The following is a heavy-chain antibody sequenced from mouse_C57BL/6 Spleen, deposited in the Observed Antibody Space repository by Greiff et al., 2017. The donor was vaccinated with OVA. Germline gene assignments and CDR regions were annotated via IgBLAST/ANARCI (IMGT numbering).Heavy chain of an antibody. CDR3: ARSTRQLYYYAMDY. Sequence: EVQLQQSGPELVKPGASVKISCKASGYTFTDYYMNWVKQSHGKSLEWIGDINPNNGGTSYNQKFKGKATLTVDKSSSTAYMELRSLTSEDSAVYYCARSTRQLYYYAMDYWGQGTSVTVSS. J-gene: IGHJ4*01. CDR1: GYTFTDYY. V-gene: IGHV1-26*01. D-gene: IGHD3-2*01. CDR2: INPNNGGT.